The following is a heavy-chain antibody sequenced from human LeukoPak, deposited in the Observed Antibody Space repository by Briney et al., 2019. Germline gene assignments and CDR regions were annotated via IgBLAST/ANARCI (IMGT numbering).Heavy chain of an antibody. Sequence: ASVKVSCKASGYTFTGYYMHWVRQAPGQGLEWMGWINPSSGGTNYEQKFQGRVTMTRDTSISTAYMELSRLRSDDMAVYYCARARRYSSSSDYYYYMDVWGKGTTVTVSS. CDR1: GYTFTGYY. V-gene: IGHV1-2*02. D-gene: IGHD6-6*01. J-gene: IGHJ6*03. CDR3: ARARRYSSSSDYYYYMDV. CDR2: INPSSGGT.